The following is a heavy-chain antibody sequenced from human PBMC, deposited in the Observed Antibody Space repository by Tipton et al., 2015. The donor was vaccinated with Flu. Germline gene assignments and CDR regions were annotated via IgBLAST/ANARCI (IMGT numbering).Heavy chain of an antibody. J-gene: IGHJ4*02. V-gene: IGHV4-61*10. CDR3: ARVDSSGYYPGH. CDR2: IYYSGST. Sequence: TLSLTCTVSGGSISSGSYYWSWIRQPAGKGLEWIGRIYYSGSTNYNPSLKSRVTISVDTSKNQFSLKPSSVTAADTAVYYCARVDSSGYYPGHWGQGTLVTVSS. CDR1: GGSISSGSYY. D-gene: IGHD3-22*01.